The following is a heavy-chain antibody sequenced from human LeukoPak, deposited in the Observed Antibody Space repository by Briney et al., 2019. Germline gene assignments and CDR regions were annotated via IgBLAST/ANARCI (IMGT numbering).Heavy chain of an antibody. CDR2: IYTSRRT. J-gene: IGHJ6*04. D-gene: IGHD3-10*01. V-gene: IGHV4-4*07. Sequence: SETPSLTCTVSGGSISSYYWSWIRQPAGKGLEWIGRIYTSRRTTYNPPLQRRVTMPAAASKTQFSLKLRSVTAADTAVYYCARWHYYIPGKGAAPPVWGKGTTVTVSS. CDR3: ARWHYYIPGKGAAPPV. CDR1: GGSISSYY.